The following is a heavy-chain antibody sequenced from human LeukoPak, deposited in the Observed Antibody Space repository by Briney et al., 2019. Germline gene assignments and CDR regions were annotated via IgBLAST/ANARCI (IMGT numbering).Heavy chain of an antibody. J-gene: IGHJ6*03. V-gene: IGHV4-34*01. CDR3: AGLQGHSYYYMDV. Sequence: PETPSLTCAVYGGSFSSYYWSWIRQPPGRGLEWIGDIDHGGITNCNPSLKSRVTISVDASKNQFSLTLRSVTAADTAVYYCAGLQGHSYYYMDVWGRGTTVTVSS. CDR2: IDHGGIT. CDR1: GGSFSSYY.